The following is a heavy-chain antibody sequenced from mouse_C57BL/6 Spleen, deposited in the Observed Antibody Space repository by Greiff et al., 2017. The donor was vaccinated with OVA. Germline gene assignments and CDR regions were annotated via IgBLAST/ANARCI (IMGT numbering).Heavy chain of an antibody. V-gene: IGHV1-42*01. D-gene: IGHD2-2*01. Sequence: VQLKQSGPELVKPGASVKISCKASGYSFTGYYMNWVKQSPEKSLEWIGEINPSTGGTTYNQKFKAKATLTVDKSSSTAYMQLKSLTSEDSAVYYCARYGYDEEGFDYWGQGTTLTVSS. CDR1: GYSFTGYY. CDR2: INPSTGGT. J-gene: IGHJ2*01. CDR3: ARYGYDEEGFDY.